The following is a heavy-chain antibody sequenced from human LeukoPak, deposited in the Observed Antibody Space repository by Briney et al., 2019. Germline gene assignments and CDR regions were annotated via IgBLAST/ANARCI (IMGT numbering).Heavy chain of an antibody. J-gene: IGHJ4*02. V-gene: IGHV3-30*18. CDR3: AKTPLLGYSSGWSGGIDY. CDR2: ISYDGSNK. CDR1: GFTFSSYA. Sequence: GGSLRLSCAASGFTFSSYAMHWVRQAPGKGLEWVAVISYDGSNKYYVDPVKGRFTISRDNSKNTLYLQMNSLRAEDTAMYYCAKTPLLGYSSGWSGGIDYWGQGTLVTVSS. D-gene: IGHD6-19*01.